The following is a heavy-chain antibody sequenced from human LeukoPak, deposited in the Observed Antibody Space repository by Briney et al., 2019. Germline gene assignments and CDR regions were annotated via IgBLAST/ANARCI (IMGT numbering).Heavy chain of an antibody. CDR1: GGTFSSYA. V-gene: IGHV1-69*06. J-gene: IGHJ6*04. CDR2: IIPIFGTA. CDR3: ARDLEQQLVRPDYYCGMDV. D-gene: IGHD6-13*01. Sequence: ASVKVSCKASGGTFSSYAISWVRQAPGQGLEWMGGIIPIFGTANYAQKFQGRVTITADKSTSTAYMELSSLRSEDTAVYYCARDLEQQLVRPDYYCGMDVWGKGTTVTVSS.